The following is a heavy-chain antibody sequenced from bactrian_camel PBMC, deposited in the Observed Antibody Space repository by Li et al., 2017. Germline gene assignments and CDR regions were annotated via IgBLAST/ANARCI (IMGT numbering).Heavy chain of an antibody. D-gene: IGHD1*01. J-gene: IGHJ6*01. Sequence: VQLVESGGGSVQAGGSLRLSCAASGLSVSNRCMGWFRQAPGKEREGLAAISVGGGTTYYTDSMQGRFTISRDNAKNTLYLQMNSLKPEDTAMYYCTARYEFGLGACRGVGGLGFWGQGTQVTVS. V-gene: IGHV3S59*01. CDR2: ISVGGGTT. CDR3: TARYEFGLGACRGVGGLGF. CDR1: GLSVSNRC.